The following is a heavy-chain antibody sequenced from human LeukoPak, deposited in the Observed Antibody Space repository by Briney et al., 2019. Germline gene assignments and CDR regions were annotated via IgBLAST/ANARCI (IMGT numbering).Heavy chain of an antibody. CDR2: INSDGSST. J-gene: IGHJ4*02. Sequence: PGGSLRLSCAASGFTFSSYWMHWVRQAPGKGPVWVSRINSDGSSTSYADSVKGRFTISRDNAKNTLYLQMNSLRAEDTAVYYCARVKGGEFDYWGQGTLVTVSS. D-gene: IGHD3-10*01. CDR1: GFTFSSYW. CDR3: ARVKGGEFDY. V-gene: IGHV3-74*01.